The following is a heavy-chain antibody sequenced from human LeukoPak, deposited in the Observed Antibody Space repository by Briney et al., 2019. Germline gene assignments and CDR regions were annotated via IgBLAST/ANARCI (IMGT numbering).Heavy chain of an antibody. CDR2: IHYSESG. CDR3: ARGRGMATLPFDS. V-gene: IGHV4-59*01. CDR1: GDPMISYY. Sequence: KPSETLSLTCTVSGDPMISYYWTWIRQPPGKALEWIGYIHYSESGKYTPSLKSRVTMPIDTSKRQIFLRLTSVTAADTAVYYCARGRGMATLPFDSWGQGTLVSVSA. J-gene: IGHJ4*02. D-gene: IGHD2-8*01.